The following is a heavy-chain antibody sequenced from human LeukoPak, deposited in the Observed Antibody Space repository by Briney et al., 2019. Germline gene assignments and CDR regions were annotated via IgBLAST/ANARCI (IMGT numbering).Heavy chain of an antibody. CDR3: ARGQVLRFLEWLSSFDY. J-gene: IGHJ4*02. CDR2: ISTYKGNT. V-gene: IGHV1-18*01. D-gene: IGHD3-3*01. Sequence: GASVKVSCKASGYTFSTYGISWVRQAPGQGLEWMGWISTYKGNTNYAQKFQGRVTMTTDTSTSTAYMELRSLRSDDTAVYYCARGQVLRFLEWLSSFDYWGQGTLVTVSS. CDR1: GYTFSTYG.